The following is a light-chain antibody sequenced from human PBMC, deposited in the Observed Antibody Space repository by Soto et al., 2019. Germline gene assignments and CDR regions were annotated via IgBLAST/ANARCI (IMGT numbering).Light chain of an antibody. CDR1: QGISNN. CDR2: AAS. J-gene: IGKJ5*01. V-gene: IGKV1-27*01. CDR3: QKYNSVPIT. Sequence: DIQMTQSPSSLSASVGDRVTITCRSSQGISNNLAWYQQKPGKVPKLLIYAASTLQSGVPSRFSGSGSGTDFTLTISSLQPEDVATYYCQKYNSVPITFGQGTRLEIK.